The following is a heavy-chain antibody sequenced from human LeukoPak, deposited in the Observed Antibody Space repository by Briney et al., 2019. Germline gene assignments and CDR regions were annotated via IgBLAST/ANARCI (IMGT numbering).Heavy chain of an antibody. Sequence: ASLRVSCNISGDTFTTYVINWVPEAAGQGVEWMGWMNPKNGNTVYAQKFQGRLTLTRDISISTAYMELSSLRSEDTAVYFCARAITIFDYYYMDVWGKGTTVTVSS. V-gene: IGHV1-8*01. CDR1: GDTFTTYV. CDR3: ARAITIFDYYYMDV. J-gene: IGHJ6*03. CDR2: MNPKNGNT. D-gene: IGHD3-3*01.